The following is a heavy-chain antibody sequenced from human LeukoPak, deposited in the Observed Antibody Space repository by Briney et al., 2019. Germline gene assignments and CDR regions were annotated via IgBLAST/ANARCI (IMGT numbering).Heavy chain of an antibody. D-gene: IGHD3-9*01. J-gene: IGHJ4*02. CDR3: ARDFALELRYFDWPTQGQPDY. V-gene: IGHV3-23*01. Sequence: PGGSLRLSCAASGFTFSSYAMSWVRQAPGKGLEWVSAISGSDGRTYCADSVNGRFTISRDNSKNTLYLQMNSLRAEDTAVYYCARDFALELRYFDWPTQGQPDYWGQGTLVTVSS. CDR2: ISGSDGRT. CDR1: GFTFSSYA.